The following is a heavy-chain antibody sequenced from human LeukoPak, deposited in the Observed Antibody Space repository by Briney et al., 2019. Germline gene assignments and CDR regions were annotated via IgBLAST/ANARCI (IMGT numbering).Heavy chain of an antibody. J-gene: IGHJ4*02. D-gene: IGHD3-22*01. V-gene: IGHV4-61*02. Sequence: PSQTLSLTCTVSGGSISSGSYYWSWIRQPAGKGLEWIGRIYTSGSTNYNPSLKSRVTISVDTSKNQFSLKLSSVTAADTAVYYCASYYYDSSGYQYYFDYWGQGTLVTVSS. CDR2: IYTSGST. CDR3: ASYYYDSSGYQYYFDY. CDR1: GGSISSGSYY.